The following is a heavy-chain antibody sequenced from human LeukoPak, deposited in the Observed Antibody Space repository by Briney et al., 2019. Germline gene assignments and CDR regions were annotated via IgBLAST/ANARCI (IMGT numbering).Heavy chain of an antibody. Sequence: GRSLRLSCAASGFTFSSYAMHWVRQAPGKGLGWVAVISYDGSNKYYADSVKGRFTISRDNSKNTLYLQMNSLRAEDTAVYYCARPDSGWRGYFDYWGQGTLVTVSS. V-gene: IGHV3-30-3*01. CDR2: ISYDGSNK. J-gene: IGHJ4*02. D-gene: IGHD5-12*01. CDR3: ARPDSGWRGYFDY. CDR1: GFTFSSYA.